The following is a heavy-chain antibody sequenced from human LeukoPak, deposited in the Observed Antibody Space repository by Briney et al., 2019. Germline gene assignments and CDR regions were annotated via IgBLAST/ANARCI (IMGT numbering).Heavy chain of an antibody. CDR2: FDPEDGET. J-gene: IGHJ4*02. CDR3: ATETMYSSGWYRFDY. CDR1: GYTLTELS. D-gene: IGHD6-19*01. V-gene: IGHV1-24*01. Sequence: ASVKVSCKVSGYTLTELSMHWVRQAHGKGLGWMGGFDPEDGETIYAQKFQGRVTMTEDTSTDTAYMELSSLRSDDTAVYYCATETMYSSGWYRFDYWGQGTLVTVSS.